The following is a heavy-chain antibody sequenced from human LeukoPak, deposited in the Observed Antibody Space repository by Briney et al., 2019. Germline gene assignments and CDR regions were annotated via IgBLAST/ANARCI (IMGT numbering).Heavy chain of an antibody. CDR3: ARSSSSRMTMDV. D-gene: IGHD6-13*01. CDR2: ISYDGSNK. CDR1: GFTFISYA. Sequence: GGSLRLSCAASGFTFISYAMHWVRQAPGKGLEWVAVISYDGSNKYYADSVKGRFTISRDNSKNTLYLQMNSLRAEDTAVYYCARSSSSRMTMDVWGQGTTVTVSS. V-gene: IGHV3-30*04. J-gene: IGHJ6*02.